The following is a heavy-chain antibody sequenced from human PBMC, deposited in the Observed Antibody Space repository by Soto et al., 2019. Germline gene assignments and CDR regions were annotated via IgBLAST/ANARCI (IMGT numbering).Heavy chain of an antibody. Sequence: QVQLVQSGAEVKKPGASVKVSCKASGYTFTSYDINWVRQATGQGLEWMGWMNPNSGNTGYAQKFQGRVTMTRNTSINTAYMELRRLRSEDTAVYYYARGRYCSGGSCHPWFDPWCQRTLVTVSS. J-gene: IGHJ5*02. CDR1: GYTFTSYD. CDR3: ARGRYCSGGSCHPWFDP. CDR2: MNPNSGNT. V-gene: IGHV1-8*01. D-gene: IGHD2-15*01.